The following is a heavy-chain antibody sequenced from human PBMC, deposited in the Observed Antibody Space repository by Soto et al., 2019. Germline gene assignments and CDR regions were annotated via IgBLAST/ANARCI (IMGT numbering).Heavy chain of an antibody. CDR3: AKIMLYSGYDSYYGMDV. V-gene: IGHV3-30*18. Sequence: GGSLRLSCAASGFTFSSYGMHWVRQAPGKGLEWVAVISYDGSNKYYADSVKGRFTISRDNSKNTLYLQMNSLRAEDTAVYYCAKIMLYSGYDSYYGMDVWGQGTTVTVSS. CDR1: GFTFSSYG. CDR2: ISYDGSNK. D-gene: IGHD5-12*01. J-gene: IGHJ6*02.